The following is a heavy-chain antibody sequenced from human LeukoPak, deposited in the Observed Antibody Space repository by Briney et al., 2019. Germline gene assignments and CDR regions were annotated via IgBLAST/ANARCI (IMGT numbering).Heavy chain of an antibody. CDR2: INAGNGNT. D-gene: IGHD3-22*01. V-gene: IGHV1-3*01. Sequence: ASVKVSCKASGGTFSSYAISWVRQAPGQRLEWMGWINAGNGNTKYSQKFQGRVTITRDTSASTAYMELSSLGSEDTAVYYCARFGGDDYYDSSGSDYWGQGTLVTVSS. J-gene: IGHJ4*02. CDR3: ARFGGDDYYDSSGSDY. CDR1: GGTFSSYA.